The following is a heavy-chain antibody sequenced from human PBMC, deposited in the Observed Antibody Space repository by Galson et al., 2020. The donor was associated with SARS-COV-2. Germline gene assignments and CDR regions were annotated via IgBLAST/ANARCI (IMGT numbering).Heavy chain of an antibody. CDR3: ARGGSRPIMAFDYYYFYMDV. V-gene: IGHV4-34*01. CDR1: GGSFSDYS. D-gene: IGHD3-10*01. CDR2: ISHSGST. J-gene: IGHJ6*03. Sequence: SETLSLTCAVYGGSFSDYSWTWVRQPPGKGREWIGEISHSGSTNYSPSLKSRVFMSVDTSKNQFSLKLSSVTAADTAVYYCARGGSRPIMAFDYYYFYMDVWGKGTTVTVSS.